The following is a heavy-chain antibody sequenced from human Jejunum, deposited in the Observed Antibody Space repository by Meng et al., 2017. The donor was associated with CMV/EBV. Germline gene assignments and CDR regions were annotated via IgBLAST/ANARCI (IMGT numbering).Heavy chain of an antibody. CDR3: TTAYGGSFSN. D-gene: IGHD1-26*01. V-gene: IGHV3-15*01. CDR1: GFLFSNAW. CDR2: IKSKADGETT. Sequence: EVQLVESGGGLVKPGESLRLSCAAFGFLFSNAWMSWVRQGPGKGLEWVGRIKSKADGETTDYASPVKGRFTISRDDSKNTLYLEMNSLKTEDTAIYYCTTAYGGSFSNWGQGTLVTVSS. J-gene: IGHJ4*02.